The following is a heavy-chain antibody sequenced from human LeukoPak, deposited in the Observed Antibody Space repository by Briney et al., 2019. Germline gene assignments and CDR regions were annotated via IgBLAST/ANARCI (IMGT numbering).Heavy chain of an antibody. V-gene: IGHV4-31*03. CDR3: ASWTNAYYFDY. CDR2: IYYSGST. J-gene: IGHJ4*02. Sequence: PSETLSLTCTVSGGSISSSGYYWGWIRQPPGKGLEWIGYIYYSGSTYYNPSLKSRVTISVDTSKNQFSLKLSSVTAADTAVYYCASWTNAYYFDYWGQGTLVTVSS. D-gene: IGHD3/OR15-3a*01. CDR1: GGSISSSGYY.